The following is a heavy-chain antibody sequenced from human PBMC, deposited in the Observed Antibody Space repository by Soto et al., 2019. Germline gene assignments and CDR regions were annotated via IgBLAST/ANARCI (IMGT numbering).Heavy chain of an antibody. CDR3: ARGSYYDILTGYVPDYYMDV. D-gene: IGHD3-9*01. CDR2: MNPNSGNT. V-gene: IGHV1-8*02. Sequence: GASVKVSCKASGYTFTSYGISWVRQAHKQGLEWMGWMNPNSGNTGYAQKFQGRVTMTRNTSISTAYMELSSLRSEDTAVYYCARGSYYDILTGYVPDYYMDVWGKGTTVTVSS. CDR1: GYTFTSYG. J-gene: IGHJ6*03.